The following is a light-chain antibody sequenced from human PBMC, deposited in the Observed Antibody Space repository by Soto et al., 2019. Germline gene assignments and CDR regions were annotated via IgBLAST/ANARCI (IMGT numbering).Light chain of an antibody. J-gene: IGLJ3*02. V-gene: IGLV4-69*01. CDR2: LNSDGSH. Sequence: QSVLTQSPSASASLGASVKLTCTLSSGHSTYAIAWHQQQPEKGPRYLMKLNSDGSHSKGDGIPDRFSGSGSGAERYLTISSLQSEDEADYYCQTWVTGPPWVFGGGTKVTVL. CDR3: QTWVTGPPWV. CDR1: SGHSTYA.